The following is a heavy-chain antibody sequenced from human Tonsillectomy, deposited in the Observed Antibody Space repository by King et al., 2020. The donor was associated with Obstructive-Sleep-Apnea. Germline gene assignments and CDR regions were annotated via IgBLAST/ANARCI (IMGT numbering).Heavy chain of an antibody. J-gene: IGHJ4*02. Sequence: LQLQESGPGLVKPSETLSLTCTVSGGSISSTSLYWSWVRQTPGKGLEWIGSIYYSGITYYDPSLKSRATISVDTSKNQFSLKLSSVTAADTAIYYCARGPSAVARVFDYWGQGALVTVSS. CDR1: GGSISSTSLY. CDR3: ARGPSAVARVFDY. V-gene: IGHV4-39*07. CDR2: IYYSGIT. D-gene: IGHD6-19*01.